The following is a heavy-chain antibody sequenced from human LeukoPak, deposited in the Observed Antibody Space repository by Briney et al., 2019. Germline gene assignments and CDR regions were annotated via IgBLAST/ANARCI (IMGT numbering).Heavy chain of an antibody. D-gene: IGHD3-22*01. CDR1: GCTFSSYS. CDR3: ARDGDYYDSRGDAFDI. Sequence: GGSLRLSCAASGCTFSSYSMNWVRQAPGKGLEWVSSISSSSSYIYYADSEKRRFTIYRDNAKISLYLQMNSLRAEDTAVYYCARDGDYYDSRGDAFDIWGQGAMVTVAS. CDR2: ISSSSSYI. J-gene: IGHJ3*02. V-gene: IGHV3-21*01.